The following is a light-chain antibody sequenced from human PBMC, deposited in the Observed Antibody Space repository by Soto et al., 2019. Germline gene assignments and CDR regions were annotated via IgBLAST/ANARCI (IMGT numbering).Light chain of an antibody. V-gene: IGLV1-44*01. CDR2: SNN. CDR3: AAWDYSLNGQGV. Sequence: QSVLTQPPSASGTPGQRVTISCSGSSSNIGSNTVNWYQQLPGTAPKLLIYSNNQRPSGVPDRFSGSKSGTSASLAISGLQSEDEADYYCAAWDYSLNGQGVFGTGTKLTVL. J-gene: IGLJ1*01. CDR1: SSNIGSNT.